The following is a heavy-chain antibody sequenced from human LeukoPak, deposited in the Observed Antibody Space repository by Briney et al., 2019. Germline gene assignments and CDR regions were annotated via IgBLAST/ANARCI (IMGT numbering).Heavy chain of an antibody. CDR3: AREGYYGSGSYSPTYYYGMDV. CDR1: GGTFSSYA. J-gene: IGHJ6*04. D-gene: IGHD3-10*01. V-gene: IGHV1-69*06. Sequence: GSSVKVSCKASGGTFSSYAISWVRQAPGQGLEWMGGIIPIFGTANYAQKFQGRVTITADKSTSTAYMELSSLRSEDTAVYYCAREGYYGSGSYSPTYYYGMDVWGKGTMVTVSS. CDR2: IIPIFGTA.